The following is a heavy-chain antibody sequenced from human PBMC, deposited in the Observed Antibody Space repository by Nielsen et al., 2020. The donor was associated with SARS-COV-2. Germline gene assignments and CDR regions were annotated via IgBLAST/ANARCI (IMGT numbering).Heavy chain of an antibody. V-gene: IGHV1-69*06. Sequence: SVKVSCKASGGTFSSYAISWVRQAPGQGLEWMGGIIPIFGTANYAQKFQGRVTITADTSTSTAYMELRSLRADDTAVYYCARERCSSASCYDGMDVWGQGTTVTVSS. CDR3: ARERCSSASCYDGMDV. D-gene: IGHD2-2*01. CDR2: IIPIFGTA. J-gene: IGHJ6*02. CDR1: GGTFSSYA.